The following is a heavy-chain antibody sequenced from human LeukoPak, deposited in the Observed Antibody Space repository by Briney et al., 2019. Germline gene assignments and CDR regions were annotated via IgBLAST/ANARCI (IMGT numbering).Heavy chain of an antibody. Sequence: CLCLSCAASGFTFSSDAMSWVRQAPGKGLEWVSAISGSGGSTYYADSVKGRFTISRDNSKNTLYLQMNSLRAEDTAVYYCAKEARYYYGSQTRMDVWGQGTTVTVSS. CDR2: ISGSGGST. J-gene: IGHJ6*02. CDR1: GFTFSSDA. V-gene: IGHV3-23*01. D-gene: IGHD3-10*01. CDR3: AKEARYYYGSQTRMDV.